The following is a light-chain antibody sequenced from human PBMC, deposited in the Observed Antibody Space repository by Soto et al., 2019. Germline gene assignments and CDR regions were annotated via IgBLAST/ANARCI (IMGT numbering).Light chain of an antibody. J-gene: IGKJ4*01. CDR1: QSVSSNY. CDR2: GAS. V-gene: IGKV3-20*01. CDR3: QRYGTSLPLT. Sequence: EIVLTQSPGTLSLSPGDRATLSCRASQSVSSNYLAWYQQKPGQAPRLLIYGASSRATGIPDRFSGSGSGTDFTLTISRLEPEDFAAYYCQRYGTSLPLTFGGGTKVEIK.